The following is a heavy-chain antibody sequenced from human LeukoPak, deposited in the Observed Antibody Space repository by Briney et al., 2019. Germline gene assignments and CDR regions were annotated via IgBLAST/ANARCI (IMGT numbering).Heavy chain of an antibody. J-gene: IGHJ4*02. CDR2: ISGGGGST. V-gene: IGHV3-23*01. CDR3: AKGSYYDSSGSFYFDY. CDR1: GFTFSSYA. D-gene: IGHD3-22*01. Sequence: GGSLRLSCAASGFTFSSYAMSWVRQAPGKGLEWVSPISGGGGSTFYADSVKGRFTISRDNSKNTLYVQVNSLGTEDTAAYYCAKGSYYDSSGSFYFDYWGQGTLVTVSS.